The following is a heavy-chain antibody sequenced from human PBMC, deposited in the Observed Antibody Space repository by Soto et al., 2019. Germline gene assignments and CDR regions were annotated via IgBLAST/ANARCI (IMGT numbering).Heavy chain of an antibody. J-gene: IGHJ6*02. D-gene: IGHD6-19*01. Sequence: GGSLRLSCAASGFTFSSYAMHWVRQAPGKGLEWVALISYDGSNKYSADSVKGRFTISRDNSKNTLYLQMNSLRAEDTAVYYCARPRLTYSSEYGDVDVWGQGTTVTVSS. CDR2: ISYDGSNK. V-gene: IGHV3-30-3*01. CDR3: ARPRLTYSSEYGDVDV. CDR1: GFTFSSYA.